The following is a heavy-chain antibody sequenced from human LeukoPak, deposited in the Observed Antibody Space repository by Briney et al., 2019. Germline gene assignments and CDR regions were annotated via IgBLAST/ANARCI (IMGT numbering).Heavy chain of an antibody. J-gene: IGHJ4*02. D-gene: IGHD6-13*01. Sequence: SETLSLTCTVSGGSISSSSYYWGWIRQPPGKGLEWIGSIYYSGSTYYNPSLKSRVTISVDTSKNQFSLKLSSVTAADTAVYYCARVATRRYSSSWGGDYWGQGTLVTVSS. CDR2: IYYSGST. CDR1: GGSISSSSYY. V-gene: IGHV4-39*07. CDR3: ARVATRRYSSSWGGDY.